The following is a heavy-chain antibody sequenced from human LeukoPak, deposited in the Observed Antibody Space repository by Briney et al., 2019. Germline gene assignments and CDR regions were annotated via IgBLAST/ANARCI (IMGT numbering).Heavy chain of an antibody. Sequence: GGSLRLSCAASGFIFSSYWMSWVRQAPGKGLEWVANIKQDGSEKYYVDSMKGRFTISRDNAKNSLYLQMNSLRAEDTAVYYCARDYQPLLYHMDVWGKGTTVTVSS. D-gene: IGHD2-2*01. J-gene: IGHJ6*03. CDR3: ARDYQPLLYHMDV. V-gene: IGHV3-7*01. CDR2: IKQDGSEK. CDR1: GFIFSSYW.